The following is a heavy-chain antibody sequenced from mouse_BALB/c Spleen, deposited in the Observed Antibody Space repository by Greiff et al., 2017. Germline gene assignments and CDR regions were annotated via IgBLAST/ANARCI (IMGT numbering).Heavy chain of an antibody. CDR3: ARDDDYGSSYWTY. CDR2: IRNKANGYTT. Sequence: EVHLVESGGGLVQPGGSLRLSCATSGFTFTDYYMSWVRQPPGKALEWLGFIRNKANGYTTEYSASVKGRFTISRDNSQSILYLQMNTLRAEDSATYYCARDDDYGSSYWTYWGQGTLVTVSA. CDR1: GFTFTDYY. V-gene: IGHV7-3*02. D-gene: IGHD1-1*01. J-gene: IGHJ3*01.